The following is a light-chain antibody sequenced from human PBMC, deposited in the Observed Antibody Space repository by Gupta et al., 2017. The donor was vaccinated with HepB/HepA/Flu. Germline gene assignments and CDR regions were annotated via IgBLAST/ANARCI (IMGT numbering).Light chain of an antibody. V-gene: IGKV3-15*01. Sequence: EIVMTQSPATLSVSPGERATLSCRASQSVSSNLAWYQQKPGQAPRLLIYGASTRATGIPASFSGSGSGTEFTLTISSLQSEDFAVYYFQQDNNWHIFGGGTKVEIK. CDR1: QSVSSN. CDR3: QQDNNWHI. CDR2: GAS. J-gene: IGKJ4*01.